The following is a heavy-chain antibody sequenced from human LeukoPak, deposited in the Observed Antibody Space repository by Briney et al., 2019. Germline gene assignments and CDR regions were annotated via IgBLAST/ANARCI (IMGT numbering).Heavy chain of an antibody. CDR3: ARDWSYGTPYYYYGMDV. J-gene: IGHJ6*02. Sequence: PGGSLRLSCAASGFTFDDYGMSWVRQAPGKGLEWVSGINWNGGSTGYADSVKGRFTISRDNAKNSLYLQMNSLRAEDTALYYCARDWSYGTPYYYYGMDVWGQGTTVTVSS. V-gene: IGHV3-20*04. CDR1: GFTFDDYG. D-gene: IGHD2-8*01. CDR2: INWNGGST.